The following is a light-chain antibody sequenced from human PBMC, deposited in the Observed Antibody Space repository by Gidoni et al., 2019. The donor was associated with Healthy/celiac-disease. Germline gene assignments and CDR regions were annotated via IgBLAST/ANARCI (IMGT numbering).Light chain of an antibody. V-gene: IGKV3-11*01. CDR3: QQSSNWLT. Sequence: EIVLPQSPATLSWSPGERATLSCRASQSVSSYLAWDQQKPGQTPRLLIYDASHRATGIPARFSGSGSGKDCTITISRLEAEDFAVYDCQQSSNWLTFGGGTKVEIK. J-gene: IGKJ4*01. CDR2: DAS. CDR1: QSVSSY.